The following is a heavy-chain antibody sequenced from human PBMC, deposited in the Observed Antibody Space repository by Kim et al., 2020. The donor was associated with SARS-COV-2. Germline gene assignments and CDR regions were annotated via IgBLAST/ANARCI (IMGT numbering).Heavy chain of an antibody. CDR3: ARAQLSVTGDYPDF. Sequence: ASVKVSCKTYGYTFNGFSIHWVRQAPGLGLEWVGRINPDTGAAVYAQKFQGRVTMTRDTSTTTAYMEVTSLTSDDTAVYFCARAQLSVTGDYPDFWGQGTLVTVSS. CDR1: GYTFNGFS. J-gene: IGHJ4*02. V-gene: IGHV1-2*06. CDR2: INPDTGAA. D-gene: IGHD3-9*01.